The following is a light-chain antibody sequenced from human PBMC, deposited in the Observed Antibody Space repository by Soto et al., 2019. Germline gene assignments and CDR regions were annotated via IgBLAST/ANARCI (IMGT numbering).Light chain of an antibody. J-gene: IGKJ5*01. CDR2: DAS. Sequence: EIVLTQSPATLSLSPGERATLSCRASQSVSSYLAWYQQKPGQAPRLLIYDASNRATGIPARFSGSGSGTDSTLTISSLEPEDLAVYYCQQRSNWPPIPFGQGTRMEIK. CDR3: QQRSNWPPIP. CDR1: QSVSSY. V-gene: IGKV3-11*01.